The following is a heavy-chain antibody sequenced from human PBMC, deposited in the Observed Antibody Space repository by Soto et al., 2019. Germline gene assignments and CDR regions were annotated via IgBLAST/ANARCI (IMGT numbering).Heavy chain of an antibody. V-gene: IGHV3-48*01. CDR3: ARHSERIAEIGWFDP. J-gene: IGHJ5*02. D-gene: IGHD6-13*01. CDR1: GFTFSSYS. Sequence: EVQLVESGGGLVQPGGSLRLSCAASGFTFSSYSMNWVRQAPGKGLEWVSYISSSSSTIYYADSVKGRFTISRDNAKISLYLQMNSLRAEDTAVYYCARHSERIAEIGWFDPWGQGTLVTVSS. CDR2: ISSSSSTI.